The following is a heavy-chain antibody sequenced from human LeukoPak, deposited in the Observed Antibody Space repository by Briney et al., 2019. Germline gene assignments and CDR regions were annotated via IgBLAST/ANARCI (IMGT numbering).Heavy chain of an antibody. CDR3: ARDLVVVVPAAIPYYYYYMDA. CDR2: IIPIFGTA. J-gene: IGHJ6*03. V-gene: IGHV1-69*05. D-gene: IGHD2-2*01. CDR1: GGTFSSYA. Sequence: SVKVSCKASGGTFSSYAISWVRQAPGQGLEWMGRIIPIFGTANYAQKFQGRVTITTDESTSTAYMELSSLRSEDTAVYYCARDLVVVVPAAIPYYYYYMDAWGKGTTVTVSS.